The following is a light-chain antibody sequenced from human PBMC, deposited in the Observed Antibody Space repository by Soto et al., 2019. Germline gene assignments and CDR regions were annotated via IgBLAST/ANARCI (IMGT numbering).Light chain of an antibody. CDR1: QSISSY. CDR2: AAS. CDR3: QQSYRTPPLT. J-gene: IGKJ4*01. Sequence: DIQMTQSPSSLSASVGDRVTITCRASQSISSYLNWYQQKPGKAPKLLIYAASSLQSGVPSRFSGSGSGTDFTLTIISLQPEDFATYYCQQSYRTPPLTFGGGTKGDIK. V-gene: IGKV1-39*01.